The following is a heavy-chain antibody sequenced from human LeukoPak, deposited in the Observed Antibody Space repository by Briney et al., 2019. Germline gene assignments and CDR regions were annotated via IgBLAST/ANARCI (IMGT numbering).Heavy chain of an antibody. J-gene: IGHJ4*02. CDR1: GGTFISYA. CDR3: ASTYCSSTSCYAAALWYFDY. D-gene: IGHD2-2*01. V-gene: IGHV1-69*05. CDR2: IIPIFGTA. Sequence: SVKVSCKASGGTFISYAISWVRQAPGQGLEWMGRIIPIFGTANYAKKFQGRVTITTDEYKSTDYMELSRLRDRDTAVYYCASTYCSSTSCYAAALWYFDYWGQGTLVTVSS.